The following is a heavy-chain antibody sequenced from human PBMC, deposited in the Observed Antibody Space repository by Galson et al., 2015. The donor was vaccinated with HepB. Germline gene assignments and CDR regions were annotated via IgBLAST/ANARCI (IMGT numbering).Heavy chain of an antibody. Sequence: QSGAEVKKPGESLKVSCKASGSTFTRYYMHWVRQAPGQGLEWMGKINPRDGSTNYAQKFQGRVTMTRDTSTSTLYMQLSSLRSEDTAVYYCARGAASDDMLTGYYGPFYFWGQGTLVTVSS. CDR1: GSTFTRYY. J-gene: IGHJ4*02. CDR3: ARGAASDDMLTGYYGPFYF. D-gene: IGHD3-9*01. V-gene: IGHV1-46*01. CDR2: INPRDGST.